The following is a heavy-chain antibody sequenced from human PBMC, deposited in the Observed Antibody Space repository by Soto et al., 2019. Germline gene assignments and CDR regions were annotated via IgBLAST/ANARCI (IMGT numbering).Heavy chain of an antibody. CDR3: ATGLQLWPMAQLDY. D-gene: IGHD5-18*01. CDR1: GGSISSSSYY. Sequence: SETLSLTCTVSGGSISSSSYYWGWIRQPPGKGLEWIGSIYYSGSTYYNPSLKSRVTISVDTSKNQFSLKLSSVTAADTAVYYCATGLQLWPMAQLDYWGQGTLVTVSS. CDR2: IYYSGST. V-gene: IGHV4-39*01. J-gene: IGHJ4*02.